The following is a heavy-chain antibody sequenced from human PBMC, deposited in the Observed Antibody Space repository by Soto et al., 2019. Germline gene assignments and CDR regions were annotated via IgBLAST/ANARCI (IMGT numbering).Heavy chain of an antibody. Sequence: GASVKVSCKASGYSFTNYDINWVRQATGQGLEWMGWMNPNSGNTGYAQKFQGRVTMTRDTSISTAYMELSSLRSEDTAVYFCARATITNQYYSMDVWGEGTTVTVSS. CDR3: ARATITNQYYSMDV. V-gene: IGHV1-8*01. CDR2: MNPNSGNT. CDR1: GYSFTNYD. J-gene: IGHJ6*03. D-gene: IGHD1-20*01.